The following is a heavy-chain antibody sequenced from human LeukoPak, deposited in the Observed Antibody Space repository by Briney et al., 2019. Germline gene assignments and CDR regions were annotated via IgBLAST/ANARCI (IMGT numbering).Heavy chain of an antibody. Sequence: PGGSLRLSCAASGFTFSNAWMSWVRQAPGKGLEWVGRIKSKTDGCTTDYAAPVKGRFTISRDDSKNTLYLQMNSLKTEDTAVYYCTTRPPTVTTPQDYWGQGTLVTVSS. CDR3: TTRPPTVTTPQDY. CDR1: GFTFSNAW. J-gene: IGHJ4*02. D-gene: IGHD4-17*01. V-gene: IGHV3-15*01. CDR2: IKSKTDGCTT.